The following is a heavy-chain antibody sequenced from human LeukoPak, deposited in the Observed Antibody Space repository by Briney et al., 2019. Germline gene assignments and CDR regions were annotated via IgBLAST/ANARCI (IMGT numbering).Heavy chain of an antibody. CDR2: IRYDGSNK. D-gene: IGHD2-15*01. Sequence: GGSLRLSCAASGFTFSSYGMHWVRQAPGKGLEWVAFIRYDGSNKYYADSVKGRFTISRDNSKNTLYLQMNSLRAEDTAVYYCAPRKNYCSGGSCYYWFDPWGQGTLVTVSS. J-gene: IGHJ5*02. CDR3: APRKNYCSGGSCYYWFDP. CDR1: GFTFSSYG. V-gene: IGHV3-30*02.